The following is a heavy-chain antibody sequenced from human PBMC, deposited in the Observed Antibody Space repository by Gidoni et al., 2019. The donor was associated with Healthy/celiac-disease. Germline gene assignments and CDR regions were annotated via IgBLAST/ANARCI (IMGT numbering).Heavy chain of an antibody. J-gene: IGHJ3*02. D-gene: IGHD6-19*01. Sequence: EVQLVESGGGLVQPGRSLRLSCTASGFTSGEYAMSWFRQAPGKGLEGVGFIRSKAYGGTTEYAASVNGSFTISRDDSKRIAYLQMNSLKTEDTAVYSCTRDLPYSSGWYGADAFAIWGQGTMVTVSS. V-gene: IGHV3-49*03. CDR1: GFTSGEYA. CDR3: TRDLPYSSGWYGADAFAI. CDR2: IRSKAYGGTT.